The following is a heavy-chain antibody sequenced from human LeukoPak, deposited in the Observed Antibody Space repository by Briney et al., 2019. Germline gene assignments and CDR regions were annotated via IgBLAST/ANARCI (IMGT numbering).Heavy chain of an antibody. J-gene: IGHJ5*02. CDR2: IYYSGST. CDR1: GGSISSSSYY. CDR3: ARADVRVFSSPSNWFDP. Sequence: PSETLSLTCTVSGGSISSSSYYWGWIRQPPGKGLEWIGSIYYSGSTYYNPSLKSRVTISVDTSKNQFSLKLSSVTAADTAVYYCARADVRVFSSPSNWFDPWGQGTLVTVSS. D-gene: IGHD6-6*01. V-gene: IGHV4-39*01.